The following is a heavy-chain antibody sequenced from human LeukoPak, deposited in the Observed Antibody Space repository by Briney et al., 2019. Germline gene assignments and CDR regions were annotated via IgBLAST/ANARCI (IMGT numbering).Heavy chain of an antibody. D-gene: IGHD6-13*01. V-gene: IGHV4-4*02. CDR3: ARAAAGIFFGYYFDY. CDR2: IYHSGST. Sequence: SGTLSLTCAVSGGSISSSNWWSWVRQPPGKGLEWIGEIYHSGSTNYNPSLKSRVTISVDKSKNRFSLKLSSVAAADTAVYYCARAAAGIFFGYYFDYWGQGTLVTVSS. J-gene: IGHJ4*02. CDR1: GGSISSSNW.